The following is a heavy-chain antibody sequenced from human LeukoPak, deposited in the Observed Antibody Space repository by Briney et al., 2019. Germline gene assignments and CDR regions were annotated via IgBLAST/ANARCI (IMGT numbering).Heavy chain of an antibody. Sequence: GGSLRLSCAASAFTFSDAWMTWVRQAPGKGLEWVGRIKSKTDGGTTDYAAPVKGRFTISRDDSKNTLYLQMNSLKTEDTVVYYCTTGSRLRYSDYWGQGTLVTVSS. CDR1: AFTFSDAW. J-gene: IGHJ4*02. CDR2: IKSKTDGGTT. D-gene: IGHD3-9*01. CDR3: TTGSRLRYSDY. V-gene: IGHV3-15*01.